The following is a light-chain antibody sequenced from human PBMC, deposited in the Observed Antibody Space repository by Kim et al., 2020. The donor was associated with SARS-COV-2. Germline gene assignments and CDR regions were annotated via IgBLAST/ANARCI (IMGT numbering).Light chain of an antibody. Sequence: EIVMTQSPATLSVSPGARATLSCRASQSVSTDLAWYQQKPGQAPRLLISGASTRATGIPARFSGSGSGTEFTLTISSLQSEDFAIYYCHQYNNWPLTFGGGTKVEIK. CDR1: QSVSTD. V-gene: IGKV3-15*01. J-gene: IGKJ4*01. CDR2: GAS. CDR3: HQYNNWPLT.